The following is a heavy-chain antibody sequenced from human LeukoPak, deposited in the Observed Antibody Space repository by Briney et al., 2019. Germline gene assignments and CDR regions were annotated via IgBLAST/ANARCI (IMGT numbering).Heavy chain of an antibody. D-gene: IGHD2-2*02. J-gene: IGHJ4*02. CDR2: INHSGST. CDR1: GGSFSGYY. V-gene: IGHV4-34*01. Sequence: PSETLSLTCAVYGGSFSGYYWSWIRQPPGKGLEWIGEINHSGSTNYNPSLKSRVTISVDTSKNQFSLKLSSVTAADTAVYYCATGYCSSTSCYKGGVDYWGQGTLVTVSS. CDR3: ATGYCSSTSCYKGGVDY.